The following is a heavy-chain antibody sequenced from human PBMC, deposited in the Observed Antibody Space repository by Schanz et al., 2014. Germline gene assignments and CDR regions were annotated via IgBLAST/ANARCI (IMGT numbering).Heavy chain of an antibody. Sequence: QVQLVQSGAEVKKPGSSVKVSCKASGGTFSSFGINWVRQAPGQGLEWMGRIIPSLGLAKYEQKFQDKVTITADTSTTTAYMELSGLRSEDTAVYYCARDRRLQRQSGWDYWGQGTLVTVSS. D-gene: IGHD3-10*01. CDR3: ARDRRLQRQSGWDY. V-gene: IGHV1-69*04. J-gene: IGHJ4*02. CDR2: IIPSLGLA. CDR1: GGTFSSFG.